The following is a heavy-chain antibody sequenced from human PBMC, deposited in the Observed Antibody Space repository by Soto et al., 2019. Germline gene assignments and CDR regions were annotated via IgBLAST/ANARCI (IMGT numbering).Heavy chain of an antibody. J-gene: IGHJ1*01. V-gene: IGHV3-9*01. CDR3: VKDESINWYSGHFRH. D-gene: IGHD1-26*01. CDR1: GFTFDDYA. Sequence: EVQLVESGGGLVQPGRSLRLSCAASGFTFDDYAMHWVRQVPGKGLEWVSGINWNSGSIGYGDSVKGRFAISRDNAKNSRHLQMNRLSAEDTAFYYCVKDESINWYSGHFRHWGQGTLVTVSS. CDR2: INWNSGSI.